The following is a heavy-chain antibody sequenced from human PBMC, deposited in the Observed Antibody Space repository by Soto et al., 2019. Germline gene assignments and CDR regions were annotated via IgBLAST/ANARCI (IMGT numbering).Heavy chain of an antibody. J-gene: IGHJ4*02. CDR2: SNPILSMS. CDR3: ATSYGSGYRAFDY. Sequence: QVQLVQSGAEVKKPGSSVKVSCKASGDTFSFYTINWVRQAPGLGLEWVGRSNPILSMSNYAQKFQGRVTMTADKSTNTADMELRSLRSEDTAMYYCATSYGSGYRAFDYWGQGALVTVSS. CDR1: GDTFSFYT. V-gene: IGHV1-69*02. D-gene: IGHD3-10*01.